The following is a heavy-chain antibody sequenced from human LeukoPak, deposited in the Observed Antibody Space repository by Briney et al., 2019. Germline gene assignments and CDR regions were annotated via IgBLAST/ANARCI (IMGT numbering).Heavy chain of an antibody. CDR2: ITSSSSPI. CDR1: GLTFSSYS. J-gene: IGHJ4*02. Sequence: GGSLRLSLAASGLTFSSYSMNWVRQAPGKGLEWVSYITSSSSPIYYADSVQGRFTISRDNAKNSLFLQMNSLRAEDTAVYYCARSSSGAKDYWGQGTLVTVSS. D-gene: IGHD1-26*01. V-gene: IGHV3-48*01. CDR3: ARSSSGAKDY.